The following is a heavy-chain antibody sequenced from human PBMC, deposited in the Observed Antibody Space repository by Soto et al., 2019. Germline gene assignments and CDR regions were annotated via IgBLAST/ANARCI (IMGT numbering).Heavy chain of an antibody. CDR2: FSGSGSST. Sequence: GGSLRLSCAASGFTFSSYAMSWVRQAPGKGLEWVSAFSGSGSSTYYVDSGKGRFTISRDDSKDTLYLQMNSLRAEDTAVYYCARAPRTYDFPYYFDYWGQGTLVTSPQ. CDR3: ARAPRTYDFPYYFDY. J-gene: IGHJ4*02. V-gene: IGHV3-23*01. D-gene: IGHD3-16*01. CDR1: GFTFSSYA.